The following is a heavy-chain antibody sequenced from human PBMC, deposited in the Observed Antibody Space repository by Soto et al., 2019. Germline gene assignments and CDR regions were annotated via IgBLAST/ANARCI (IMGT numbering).Heavy chain of an antibody. CDR3: GAQDYGAKGYYFET. CDR2: IYYRGNT. V-gene: IGHV4-39*01. D-gene: IGHD4-17*01. Sequence: QLQLQESGPGLVKPSETLSLTCTVSSGSISSSSSYWGWIRQPPGKGLEWIGNIYYRGNTYYNPSLKSRVTISIDSSKTQFSLKLKSVTTADTAVYCCGAQDYGAKGYYFETWGQGTLVTVSS. CDR1: SGSISSSSSY. J-gene: IGHJ4*02.